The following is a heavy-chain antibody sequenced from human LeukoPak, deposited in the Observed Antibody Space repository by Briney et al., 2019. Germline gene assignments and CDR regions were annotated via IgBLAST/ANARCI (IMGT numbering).Heavy chain of an antibody. J-gene: IGHJ6*03. V-gene: IGHV3-30*02. D-gene: IGHD1-26*01. CDR2: IRYDGGNK. CDR3: AKASVGATDYYYYYMDV. CDR1: GFTFSSYG. Sequence: PGGSLRLSCAASGFTFSSYGMHWVRQAPGKGLEWVAFIRYDGGNKYYADSVKGRFTISRDSSKNTLYLQMDSLRAEATAVYYCAKASVGATDYYYYYMDVWGKGTTVTVSS.